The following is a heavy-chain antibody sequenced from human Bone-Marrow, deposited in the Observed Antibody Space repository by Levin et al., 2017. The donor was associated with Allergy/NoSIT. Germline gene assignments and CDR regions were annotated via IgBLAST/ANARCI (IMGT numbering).Heavy chain of an antibody. CDR1: GFRFSSYA. J-gene: IGHJ4*02. CDR2: LSYDSSRE. V-gene: IGHV3-30-3*01. D-gene: IGHD3-22*01. CDR3: ATGDPYYYDRHNNNRDDH. Sequence: GGSLRLSCAVSGFRFSSYAMDWIRQTPGKGLEWVGRLSYDSSREYYADSVKGRFTISRDNSGNMLYLQMNDLRPEDTAVYFCATGDPYYYDRHNNNRDDHWGQGTLVTVSS.